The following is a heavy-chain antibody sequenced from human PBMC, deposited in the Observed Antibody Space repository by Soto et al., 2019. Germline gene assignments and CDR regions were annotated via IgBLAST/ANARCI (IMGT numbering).Heavy chain of an antibody. J-gene: IGHJ6*02. V-gene: IGHV3-30-3*01. CDR1: GFTFSSYA. CDR3: ARAKVPILYYSGMDV. D-gene: IGHD3-10*01. Sequence: QVQLVESGGGVVQPGRSLRLSCAASGFTFSSYAMHWVRQAPGKGLEWVAVISYDGSNKYYADSVKGRFTISRDNSTTTLYLQMNSLRAEDTAVYYCARAKVPILYYSGMDVWGQGTTVTVSS. CDR2: ISYDGSNK.